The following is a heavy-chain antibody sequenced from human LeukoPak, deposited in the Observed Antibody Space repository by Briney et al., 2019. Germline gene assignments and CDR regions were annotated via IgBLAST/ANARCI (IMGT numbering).Heavy chain of an antibody. J-gene: IGHJ6*03. V-gene: IGHV1-8*03. Sequence: ASVKVSCKASGGTFSSYAISWVRQATGQGLEWMGWMNPNSGNTGYAQKFQGRVTITRNTSISTAYMELSSLRSEDTAVYYCARGRITMVRGKHYYYYYYMDVWGKGTTVTVSS. CDR3: ARGRITMVRGKHYYYYYYMDV. D-gene: IGHD3-10*01. CDR2: MNPNSGNT. CDR1: GGTFSSYA.